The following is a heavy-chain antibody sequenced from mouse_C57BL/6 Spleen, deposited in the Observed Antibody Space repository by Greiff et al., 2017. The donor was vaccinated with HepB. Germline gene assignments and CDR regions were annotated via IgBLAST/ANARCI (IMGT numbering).Heavy chain of an antibody. V-gene: IGHV1-82*01. CDR3: SLEGGYYSNYDY. D-gene: IGHD2-5*01. CDR1: GYAFSSSW. CDR2: IYPGDGDT. Sequence: QVQLQQSGPELVKPGASVKISCKASGYAFSSSWMNWVKQRPGKGLEWIGRIYPGDGDTNYNGKFKGKATLTADKSSSTAYMQLSSLTSEDSAVYFCSLEGGYYSNYDYWGQGTTLTVSS. J-gene: IGHJ2*01.